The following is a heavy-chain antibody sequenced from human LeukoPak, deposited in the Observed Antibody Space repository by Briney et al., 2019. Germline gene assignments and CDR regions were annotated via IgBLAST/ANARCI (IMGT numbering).Heavy chain of an antibody. V-gene: IGHV4-59*01. CDR1: GGSISSYY. D-gene: IGHD6-19*01. CDR2: IYYSGST. Sequence: SETLSLTCTVSGGSISSYYWSWIRQPPGKGLEWIGYIYYSGSTNYNPSLKSRVAISVDTSKNQFSLKLSSVTAADTAVYYSARGQWLVDYWGQGTLVTVSS. J-gene: IGHJ4*02. CDR3: ARGQWLVDY.